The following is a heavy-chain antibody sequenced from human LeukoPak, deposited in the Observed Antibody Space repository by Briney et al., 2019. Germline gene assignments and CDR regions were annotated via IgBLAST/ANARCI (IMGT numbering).Heavy chain of an antibody. CDR2: IHSSGNT. D-gene: IGHD4-23*01. CDR3: ASTVVISDSEYFQY. CDR1: GYSISSGYY. V-gene: IGHV4-38-2*02. J-gene: IGHJ1*01. Sequence: PSETLSLTCTVSGYSISSGYYWGWIRQPPGKRLEWVGSIHSSGNTYYNPTLKSRVTISVDTSKNQFSLKLSSVTAADTAVYYCASTVVISDSEYFQYWGQGTLVTVSS.